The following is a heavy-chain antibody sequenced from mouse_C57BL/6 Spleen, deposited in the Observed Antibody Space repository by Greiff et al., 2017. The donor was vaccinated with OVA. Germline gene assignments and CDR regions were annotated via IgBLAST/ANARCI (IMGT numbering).Heavy chain of an antibody. J-gene: IGHJ2*01. Sequence: QVQLQQPGAELVMPAASVTLSCTVSGYTFTSYWMHRVKQRLAQGLEWIGEFDPSDSYTNYNQKIKGKSTLTLDKSSSTAYMQLSSLTSEDSAVYYCARETGFDYWGQGTTLTVSS. D-gene: IGHD4-1*01. CDR3: ARETGFDY. V-gene: IGHV1-69*01. CDR2: FDPSDSYT. CDR1: GYTFTSYW.